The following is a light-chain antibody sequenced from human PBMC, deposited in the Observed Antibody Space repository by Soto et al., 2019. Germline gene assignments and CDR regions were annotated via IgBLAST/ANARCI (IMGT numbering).Light chain of an antibody. CDR1: SSNIGSNP. CDR3: AVWDDSLNGYV. Sequence: QSVLTQLPSASGTPGQRVTISCSGSSSNIGSNPVNWYQQLPGTAPKLLIYSNYQRPSGVPDRFSGSKSGTSASLATSGLQSEDEADYYCAVWDDSLNGYVFGTGTKLTVL. J-gene: IGLJ1*01. V-gene: IGLV1-44*01. CDR2: SNY.